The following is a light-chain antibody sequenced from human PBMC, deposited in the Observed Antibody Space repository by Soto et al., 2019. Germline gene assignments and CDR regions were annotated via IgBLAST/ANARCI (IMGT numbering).Light chain of an antibody. CDR1: QSVLYSSNNKNY. Sequence: DIVMTQSPDSLAVSLGERATINCKSSQSVLYSSNNKNYLAWYQQKPGQPPKLLIYWASTRESVVPDRFSGSGSGTDFTLTISSLPAEDVAVYYCQQYYRPWTFGQGTKVEIK. CDR3: QQYYRPWT. V-gene: IGKV4-1*01. J-gene: IGKJ1*01. CDR2: WAS.